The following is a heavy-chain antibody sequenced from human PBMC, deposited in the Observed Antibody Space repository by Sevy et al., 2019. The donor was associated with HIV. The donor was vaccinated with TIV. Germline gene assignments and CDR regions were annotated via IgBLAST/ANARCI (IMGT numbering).Heavy chain of an antibody. CDR1: GGSVSSGRYY. D-gene: IGHD3-10*01. CDR3: AGGGYYGLGSYHS. J-gene: IGHJ4*02. Sequence: SETLSLTCTVSGGSVSSGRYYWSWIRQSPGKGLEWIGYIYYSGRANQNPSLKSRVTISLDTSKNQVSLRLRSVTAAGTGVYYCAGGGYYGLGSYHSWGQGTLVTVSS. CDR2: IYYSGRA. V-gene: IGHV4-61*01.